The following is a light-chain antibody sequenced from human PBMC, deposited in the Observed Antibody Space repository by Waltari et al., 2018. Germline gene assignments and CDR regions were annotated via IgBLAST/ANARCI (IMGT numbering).Light chain of an antibody. V-gene: IGKV2-30*02. CDR3: MQGTHWPPIT. CDR2: KVS. Sequence: VVMTQSPLSLHVTLGQPASIFCRSSQSLVHSDGNTYLNWFLQRPGQSPRRLIYKVSKRDAGVPDRLSGSGSGTDFTLKISRVEAEDVGIYYCMQGTHWPPITFGQGTRLEIK. J-gene: IGKJ5*01. CDR1: QSLVHSDGNTY.